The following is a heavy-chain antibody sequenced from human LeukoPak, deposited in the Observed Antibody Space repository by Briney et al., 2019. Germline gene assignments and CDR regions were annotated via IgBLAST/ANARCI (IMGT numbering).Heavy chain of an antibody. CDR1: GYTFTSYY. D-gene: IGHD3-3*01. J-gene: IGHJ4*02. Sequence: GASVKVSCKASGYTFTSYYMHWVRQAPGQGLEWMGLINPSGGSTSYAQKFQGRVTMTRDTSTSTVYMELSSLRSEDTAVYYCARDRTNDFWSGYCDYWGQGTLVTVSS. V-gene: IGHV1-46*01. CDR3: ARDRTNDFWSGYCDY. CDR2: INPSGGST.